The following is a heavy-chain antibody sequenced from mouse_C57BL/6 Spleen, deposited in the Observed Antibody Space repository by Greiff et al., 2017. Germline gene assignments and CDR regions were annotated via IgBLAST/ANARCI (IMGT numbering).Heavy chain of an antibody. J-gene: IGHJ1*03. Sequence: EVQRVESGGGLVQPGGSLKLSCAASGFTFSDYYMYWVRQTPEKRLEWVAYISNGGGSTYYPDTVKGRFTISRDNAKNTLYLQMSRLKSEDTAMYYCARHYGYDVDWYFDVWGTGTTVTVSS. D-gene: IGHD2-2*01. CDR3: ARHYGYDVDWYFDV. CDR2: ISNGGGST. CDR1: GFTFSDYY. V-gene: IGHV5-12*01.